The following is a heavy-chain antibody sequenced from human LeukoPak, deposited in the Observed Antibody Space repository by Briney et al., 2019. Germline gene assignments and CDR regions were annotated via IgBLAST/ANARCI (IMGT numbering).Heavy chain of an antibody. Sequence: GGPLRLSCAASEFAFSVYEMYWVRQAPGKGLEWVSYISSSGGTRYYADSVKGRFTISRDNAKNSLYLQMNSLRAEDTAVYYCTTLTVASSFDYWGQGALVTVSS. D-gene: IGHD6-19*01. V-gene: IGHV3-48*03. CDR3: TTLTVASSFDY. CDR2: ISSSGGTR. J-gene: IGHJ4*02. CDR1: EFAFSVYE.